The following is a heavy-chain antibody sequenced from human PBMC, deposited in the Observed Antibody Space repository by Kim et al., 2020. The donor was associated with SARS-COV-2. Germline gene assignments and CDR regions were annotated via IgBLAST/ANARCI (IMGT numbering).Heavy chain of an antibody. D-gene: IGHD5-18*01. CDR2: ISSSSSYI. V-gene: IGHV3-21*01. CDR3: ARVPRGYRYGYVDY. CDR1: GFTFSSYS. Sequence: GGSLRLSCAASGFTFSSYSMHWVRQAPGKGLEWVSSISSSSSYIYYADSVKGRFTISRDNAKNSLYLQMNSLRAEDTAVYYCARVPRGYRYGYVDYWGQGNLGTVSS. J-gene: IGHJ4*02.